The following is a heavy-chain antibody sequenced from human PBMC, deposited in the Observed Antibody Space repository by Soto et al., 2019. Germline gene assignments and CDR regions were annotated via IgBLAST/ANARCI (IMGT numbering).Heavy chain of an antibody. CDR3: AKGAHIAAAGTPGGFDP. D-gene: IGHD6-13*01. J-gene: IGHJ5*02. CDR1: GFTFSSYA. CDR2: ISGSGGST. Sequence: PGGPMIVSCAASGFTFSSYAMSWVRQTPGKGLEWVSAISGSGGSTYYADSVKGRFTISRDNSKNTLYLQMNSLGAEDTAVYYCAKGAHIAAAGTPGGFDPWGQGTLVTVSS. V-gene: IGHV3-23*01.